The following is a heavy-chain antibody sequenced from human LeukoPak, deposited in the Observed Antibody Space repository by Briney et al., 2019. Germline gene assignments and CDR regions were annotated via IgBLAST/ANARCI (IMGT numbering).Heavy chain of an antibody. Sequence: GGSLRLSCAASGFTFSSYAMSWVRRAPGKGLEWVSAISGSGGSTYYADSVKGRFTISRDNSKNTLYLQMNSLRAEDTAVYYCAKRPSPGWLLLLEPFDYWGQGTLVTVSS. CDR3: AKRPSPGWLLLLEPFDY. J-gene: IGHJ4*02. V-gene: IGHV3-23*01. D-gene: IGHD3-22*01. CDR1: GFTFSSYA. CDR2: ISGSGGST.